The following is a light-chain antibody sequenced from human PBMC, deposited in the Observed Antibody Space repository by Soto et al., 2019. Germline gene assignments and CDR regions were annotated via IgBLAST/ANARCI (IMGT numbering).Light chain of an antibody. J-gene: IGKJ1*01. V-gene: IGKV3-20*01. CDR1: QSVNNKY. CDR2: GAS. CDR3: QQYGSSPPT. Sequence: VWTQSPGTLSFAPGERAVLSCRASQSVNNKYLAWYQRKPGRAPRILSYGASSRATGIRARFIGSGSGPDFTLTITRLEPEDFAVYFCQQYGSSPPTFGQGTKV.